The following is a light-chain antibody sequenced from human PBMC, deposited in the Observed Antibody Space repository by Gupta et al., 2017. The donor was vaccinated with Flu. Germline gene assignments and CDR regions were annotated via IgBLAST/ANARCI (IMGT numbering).Light chain of an antibody. CDR2: EDS. V-gene: IGLV3-10*01. J-gene: IGLJ3*02. CDR3: DSSDSSGDHRV. Sequence: SSALTQPPSVSVSPGHAARITCSGDALPQKYAYWYQQKSGQAPVMVIYEDSKRTSGIPERFSGSSSGTMASVTISGAQVEDEADYYCDSSDSSGDHRVFGGGTKLTVL. CDR1: ALPQKY.